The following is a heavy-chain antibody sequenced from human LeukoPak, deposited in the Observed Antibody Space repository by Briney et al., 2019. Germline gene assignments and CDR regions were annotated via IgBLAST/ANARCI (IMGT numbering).Heavy chain of an antibody. J-gene: IGHJ4*02. Sequence: GGSLRLSCAASGFPFSSYAMHGVRQAPGKGLEWVAFIRYDGSNKYYADSVKGRFTISRDNSKNTLYLQMNSLRAEDTAVYYCAKFSGTIETIDYWGQGTLVTVSS. CDR1: GFPFSSYA. D-gene: IGHD1-1*01. CDR2: IRYDGSNK. CDR3: AKFSGTIETIDY. V-gene: IGHV3-30*02.